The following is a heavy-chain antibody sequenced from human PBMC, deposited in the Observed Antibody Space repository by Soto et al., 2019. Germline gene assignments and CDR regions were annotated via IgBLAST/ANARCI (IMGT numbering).Heavy chain of an antibody. CDR3: ARQDPIIAVAGIRGVTFDY. CDR1: GFTFSSYA. V-gene: IGHV3-30-3*01. D-gene: IGHD6-19*01. CDR2: ISYDGSNK. J-gene: IGHJ4*02. Sequence: QVQLVESGGGVVQPGRSLRLSCAASGFTFSSYAMHWVRQAPGKGLEWVAVISYDGSNKYYADSVKGRFTITRDNCKNTLYLQMNSLRAEDTAVYYCARQDPIIAVAGIRGVTFDYWGQGTLVTVSS.